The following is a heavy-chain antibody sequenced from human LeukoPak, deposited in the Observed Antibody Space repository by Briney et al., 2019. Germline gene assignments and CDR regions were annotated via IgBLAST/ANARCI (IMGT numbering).Heavy chain of an antibody. V-gene: IGHV3-30*04. CDR3: ARDRMAAY. D-gene: IGHD5-24*01. J-gene: IGHJ4*02. CDR1: GFTFSSYA. CDR2: ISYDGSNK. Sequence: GRSLRLSCAASGFTFSSYAVHWVRRAPGKGLEWVAVISYDGSNKYYADSVKGRFTISRDNSKNTLYLQMNSLRAEDTAVYFCARDRMAAYWGQGTLVTVSS.